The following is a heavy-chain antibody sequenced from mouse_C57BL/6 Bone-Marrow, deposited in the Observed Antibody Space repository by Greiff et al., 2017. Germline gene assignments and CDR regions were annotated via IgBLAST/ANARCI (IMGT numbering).Heavy chain of an antibody. CDR3: TSRYGNYEAWFAY. Sequence: EVQLVESGTVLARPGASVKMSCKTSGYTFTSYWMHWVKQRPGQGLEWIGAIYPGNCDTSYNQTFKGKAKLTAVTSASTAYMELSSRTKEDAAVYYCTSRYGNYEAWFAYWGQGTLVTVSA. CDR2: IYPGNCDT. V-gene: IGHV1-5*01. D-gene: IGHD2-10*02. J-gene: IGHJ3*01. CDR1: GYTFTSYW.